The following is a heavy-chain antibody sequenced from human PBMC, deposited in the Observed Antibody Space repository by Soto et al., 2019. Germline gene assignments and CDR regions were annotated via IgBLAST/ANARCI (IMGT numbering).Heavy chain of an antibody. D-gene: IGHD3-22*01. V-gene: IGHV1-69*01. CDR1: GGTFSSYA. Sequence: QVQLVQSGAEVQKPGSSVKVSCKASGGTFSSYAISWVRQAPGQGLEWMGGIIPIFGTANYAQKFQGRVTITADESTSTAYMELSSLRSEDTAVYYCARDSTVRPYYYDSSGYFRLDYWGQGTLVTVSS. J-gene: IGHJ4*02. CDR3: ARDSTVRPYYYDSSGYFRLDY. CDR2: IIPIFGTA.